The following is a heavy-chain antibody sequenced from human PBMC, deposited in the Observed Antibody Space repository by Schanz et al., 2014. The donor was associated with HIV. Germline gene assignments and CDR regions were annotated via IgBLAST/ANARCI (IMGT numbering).Heavy chain of an antibody. D-gene: IGHD6-19*01. J-gene: IGHJ4*02. CDR2: IYSGGST. V-gene: IGHV3-NL1*01. CDR1: GFTFSSNG. Sequence: QVQLVESGGGVVQPGRSLRLSCSASGFTFSSNGMHWVRQAPGKGLEWVSVIYSGGSTYYTDSVKGRFTISRDNSKNTLYLQMNSLRAEDTAVYYCARSSGWRVFDYWGQGTLVTVSS. CDR3: ARSSGWRVFDY.